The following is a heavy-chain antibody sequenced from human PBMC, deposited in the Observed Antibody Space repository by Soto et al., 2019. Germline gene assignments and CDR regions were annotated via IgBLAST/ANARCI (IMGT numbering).Heavy chain of an antibody. Sequence: EVQLVESGGGLVKPGGSLRLSCAAFGFTFSSYTMNWVRQAPGKGLEWVSSISSSSSYIYYADSVKGRFTISRDNAKTSLYLQMNLLRAEDTAVYCCERNSGGDLKAFDIWGQGTMVTVSS. J-gene: IGHJ3*02. CDR1: GFTFSSYT. D-gene: IGHD1-26*01. V-gene: IGHV3-21*01. CDR3: ERNSGGDLKAFDI. CDR2: ISSSSSYI.